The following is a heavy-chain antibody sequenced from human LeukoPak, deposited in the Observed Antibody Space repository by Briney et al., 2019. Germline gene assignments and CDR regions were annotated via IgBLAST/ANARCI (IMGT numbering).Heavy chain of an antibody. J-gene: IGHJ6*03. CDR3: AREDILTGYYYYYYYMGV. CDR2: INPNSGGT. D-gene: IGHD3-9*01. V-gene: IGHV1-2*02. CDR1: GYTFTGYY. Sequence: GASVKVSCKASGYTFTGYYMHWVRQAPGQGLEWMGWINPNSGGTNYAQKFQGRVTMTRDTSISTAYMELSRLRSDDTAVYYCAREDILTGYYYYYYYMGVWGKGTTVTVSS.